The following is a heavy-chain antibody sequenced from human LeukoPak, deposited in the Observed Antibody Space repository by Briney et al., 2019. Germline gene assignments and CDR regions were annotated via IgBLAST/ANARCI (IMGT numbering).Heavy chain of an antibody. CDR2: IGIDSGNT. D-gene: IGHD2-2*01. Sequence: KSGGSLRLSCAASGFIFSDYSMSWVRQAPGKGLEWISYIGIDSGNTKYADSVKGRFTISGDKAKNSLYLQMNSLRVEDTAVYYCARDHKYAFDNWGQGTLVTVSS. J-gene: IGHJ4*02. CDR3: ARDHKYAFDN. CDR1: GFIFSDYS. V-gene: IGHV3-11*06.